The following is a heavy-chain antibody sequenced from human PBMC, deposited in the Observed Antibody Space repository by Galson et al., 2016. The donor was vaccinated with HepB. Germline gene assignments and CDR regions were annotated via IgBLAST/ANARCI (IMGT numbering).Heavy chain of an antibody. D-gene: IGHD5-24*01. J-gene: IGHJ4*02. CDR1: GSTFGINS. Sequence: SLRLSCAASGSTFGINSMSWVRQAPGKGLEWIAAIASSSSSIYYRDSVKGRFTISRDNAKNSLYLQMDSLRAEDTAVYYCATGGWMAASHFWGQGTLVTVSS. CDR2: IASSSSSI. CDR3: ATGGWMAASHF. V-gene: IGHV3-21*01.